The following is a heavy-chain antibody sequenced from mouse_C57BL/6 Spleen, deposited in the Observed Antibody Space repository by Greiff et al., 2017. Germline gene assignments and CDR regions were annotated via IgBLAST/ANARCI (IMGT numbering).Heavy chain of an antibody. CDR3: ARSDRTRNYFDY. Sequence: QVQLQQPGAELVKPGASVKMSCKASGYTFTSYWITWVKQRPGQGLEWIGDIYPGSGSTNYNEKFKSKATLTVDTSSSTAYMQLSSLTSEDPAVYYCARSDRTRNYFDYWGQGTTLTVSS. CDR1: GYTFTSYW. CDR2: IYPGSGST. V-gene: IGHV1-55*01. D-gene: IGHD2-14*01. J-gene: IGHJ2*01.